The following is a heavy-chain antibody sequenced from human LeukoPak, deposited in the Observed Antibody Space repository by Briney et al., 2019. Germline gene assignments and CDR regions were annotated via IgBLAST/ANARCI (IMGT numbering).Heavy chain of an antibody. V-gene: IGHV3-74*01. CDR1: GFTFTTYW. Sequence: HTGGSLRLSCVASGFTFTTYWMHWVRKAPGKGLLWVSRINGDGSNSNYADSVKGRFTISNDNARNTLYLQMNGLRAEDTALYYCARTSPTSHFDFWGQGTLVTVSS. J-gene: IGHJ4*02. D-gene: IGHD3-16*01. CDR3: ARTSPTSHFDF. CDR2: INGDGSNS.